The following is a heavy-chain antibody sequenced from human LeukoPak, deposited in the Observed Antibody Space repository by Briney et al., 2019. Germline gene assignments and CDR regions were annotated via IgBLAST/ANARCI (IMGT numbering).Heavy chain of an antibody. D-gene: IGHD3-10*01. CDR1: GFTFSSYA. CDR2: ISGSGGST. Sequence: PGGSLRLSCAAPGFTFSSYAMSWVRQAPGKGLEWVSAISGSGGSTYYADSVKGRFTISRDNSKNTLYLQMNSLRAEDTAVYYCAKWVTMVRGVRSVWGQGTTVTVSS. J-gene: IGHJ6*02. CDR3: AKWVTMVRGVRSV. V-gene: IGHV3-23*01.